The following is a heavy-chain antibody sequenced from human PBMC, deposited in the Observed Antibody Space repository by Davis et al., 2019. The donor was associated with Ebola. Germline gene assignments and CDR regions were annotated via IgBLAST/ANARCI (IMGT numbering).Heavy chain of an antibody. J-gene: IGHJ6*02. CDR1: GFTFSTYW. D-gene: IGHD1-14*01. CDR3: GRVIFFPGIGMDI. Sequence: GESLKISCAASGFTFSTYWMHWVRQLPGKGLVWVSRINTDGGNTSYADSVEGRFTVSSDNAKNKLYVQMNSLRAEDTGIYYCGRVIFFPGIGMDIWGQGTTVTVSS. V-gene: IGHV3-74*01. CDR2: INTDGGNT.